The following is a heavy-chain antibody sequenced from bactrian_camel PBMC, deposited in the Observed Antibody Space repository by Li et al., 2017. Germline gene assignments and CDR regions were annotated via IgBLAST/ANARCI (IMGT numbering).Heavy chain of an antibody. Sequence: HVQLVESGGGSVQAGGSLRLACVVSGYSYSRNCTAWFRQAPGKEREWVATIYTGGGSTYYAASATGRFTISHDAAKNTVYLQMNSLKPEDTAMYYCAADSRPTIRCWDYDPYEYNNWGQGTQVTVS. CDR2: IYTGGGST. CDR1: GYSYSRNC. CDR3: AADSRPTIRCWDYDPYEYNN. D-gene: IGHD4*01. V-gene: IGHV3S1*01. J-gene: IGHJ4*01.